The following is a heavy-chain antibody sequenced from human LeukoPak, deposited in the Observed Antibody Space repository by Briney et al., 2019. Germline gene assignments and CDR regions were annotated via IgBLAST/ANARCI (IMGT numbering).Heavy chain of an antibody. J-gene: IGHJ4*02. CDR2: INHSGST. D-gene: IGHD4-17*01. V-gene: IGHV4-34*01. CDR1: GGSFSGYY. CDR3: ARGLYGDYSFDY. Sequence: SETLSLTCAVYGGSFSGYYWSWIRQPPGKGLEWIGEINHSGSTNYNPSLKSRVTISVDTSKNQFSLKMSSVTAAVTAVYYCARGLYGDYSFDYWGQGTLVTVSS.